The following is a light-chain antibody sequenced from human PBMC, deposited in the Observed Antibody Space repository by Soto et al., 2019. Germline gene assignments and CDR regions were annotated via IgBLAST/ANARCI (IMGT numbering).Light chain of an antibody. V-gene: IGLV2-14*01. Sequence: QSVLTQPASVSGSPGQSITISCTATTSDVGGFDSVSWYQQHPGTAPRVIIYEVSNRPSGVSYRFSGSKSGTSASLAISGLRSEDEADYYCAAWDDGLSGWVFGGGTQLTVL. CDR3: AAWDDGLSGWV. CDR2: EVS. J-gene: IGLJ3*02. CDR1: TSDVGGFDS.